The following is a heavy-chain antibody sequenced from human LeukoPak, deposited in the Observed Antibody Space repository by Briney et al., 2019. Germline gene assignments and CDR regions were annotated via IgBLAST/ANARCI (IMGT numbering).Heavy chain of an antibody. J-gene: IGHJ4*02. D-gene: IGHD3-10*01. CDR1: GFSFRNAW. CDR3: AKDSKRWKTYYYESGSYYFEY. Sequence: PGGSLRLSCAASGFSFRNAWMSWVRQAPGKGLEWVGLIKSKTDGGTTDYAAPVKGRFTISRDNSKNTLYLQMNSLGAEDTAVYYCAKDSKRWKTYYYESGSYYFEYWGQGTLVTVSS. V-gene: IGHV3-15*01. CDR2: IKSKTDGGTT.